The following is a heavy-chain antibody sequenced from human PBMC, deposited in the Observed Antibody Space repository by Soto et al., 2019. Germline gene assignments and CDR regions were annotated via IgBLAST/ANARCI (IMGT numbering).Heavy chain of an antibody. J-gene: IGHJ3*02. Sequence: GGSLRLSCAASGFTFSSYGMHWVRQAPGKGLEWVAVISYDGSNKYYADSVKGRFTISRDNSKNTLYLQMNSLRAEDTAVYYCAKAYEPYDFWSVEAFDIWGQGTMVTVSS. CDR1: GFTFSSYG. V-gene: IGHV3-30*18. CDR2: ISYDGSNK. CDR3: AKAYEPYDFWSVEAFDI. D-gene: IGHD3-3*01.